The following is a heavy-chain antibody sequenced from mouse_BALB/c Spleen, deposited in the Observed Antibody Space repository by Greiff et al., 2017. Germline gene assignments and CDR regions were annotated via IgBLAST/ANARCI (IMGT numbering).Heavy chain of an antibody. CDR3: ARAYGFYYYAMDY. D-gene: IGHD1-2*01. CDR1: GFNIKDTY. Sequence: EVKLQESGAELVKPGASVKLSCTASGFNIKDTYMHWVKQRPEQGLEWIGRIDPANGNTKYDPKFQGKATITADTSSNTAYLQLSSLTSEDTAVYYCARAYGFYYYAMDYWGQGTSVTVSS. CDR2: IDPANGNT. J-gene: IGHJ4*01. V-gene: IGHV14-3*02.